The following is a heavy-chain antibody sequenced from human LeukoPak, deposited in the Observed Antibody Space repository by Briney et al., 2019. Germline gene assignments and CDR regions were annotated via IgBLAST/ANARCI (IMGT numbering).Heavy chain of an antibody. CDR3: ARLLYYYDSSIYQRYFDY. J-gene: IGHJ4*02. CDR2: IYSGGTT. V-gene: IGHV3-53*01. D-gene: IGHD3-22*01. CDR1: GLTVSSNY. Sequence: GRSLRLSCAASGLTVSSNYMTWVRQAQGKGLEWVSIIYSGGTTHYADSVKGRFTISRDNSKNTLYLQMNSLRAEDTAVYYCARLLYYYDSSIYQRYFDYWGQGTLVTVSS.